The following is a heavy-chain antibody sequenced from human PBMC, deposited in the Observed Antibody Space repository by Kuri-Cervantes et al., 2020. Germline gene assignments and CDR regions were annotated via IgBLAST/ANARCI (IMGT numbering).Heavy chain of an antibody. CDR2: IKQDGSEK. Sequence: LKVSCAGSGFTFSSHGMHWVRQAPGKGLEWVANIKQDGSEKYYVDSVKGRFPISRDNAKNSLYLQMNSLKAEDTAVYYCAREEFARRWLQLQSDYFDYWGQGTLVTVSS. CDR3: AREEFARRWLQLQSDYFDY. CDR1: GFTFSSHG. D-gene: IGHD5-24*01. V-gene: IGHV3-7*01. J-gene: IGHJ4*02.